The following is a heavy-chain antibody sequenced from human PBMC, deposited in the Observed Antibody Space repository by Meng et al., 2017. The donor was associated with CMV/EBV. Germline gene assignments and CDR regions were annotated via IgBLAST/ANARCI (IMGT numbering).Heavy chain of an antibody. CDR2: ISSSGDVI. J-gene: IGHJ4*02. V-gene: IGHV3-48*03. CDR1: GFTFSNYE. Sequence: GESLKISCAASGFTFSNYEMNWVRQAPGKGLEWVSYISSSGDVIYYADSVKGRFTISRDNAKNSLYLQMNSLRAEDTAVYYCAKDRRWLLDYWGQGTLVTVSS. CDR3: AKDRRWLLDY. D-gene: IGHD5-24*01.